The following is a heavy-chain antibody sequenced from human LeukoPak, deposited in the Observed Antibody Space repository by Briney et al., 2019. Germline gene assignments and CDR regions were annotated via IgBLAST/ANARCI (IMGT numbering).Heavy chain of an antibody. V-gene: IGHV3-23*01. CDR2: ISGSGGST. J-gene: IGHJ3*02. CDR1: GFTFSSYA. Sequence: GGSLRLSCAASGFTFSSYAMSWVRQAPGKGLEWVSAISGSGGSTHYADSVKGRFTISRDNSKNTLYLQMNSLRAEDTAVYYCASPARDPVAGKAFDIWGQGTMVTVSS. D-gene: IGHD6-19*01. CDR3: ASPARDPVAGKAFDI.